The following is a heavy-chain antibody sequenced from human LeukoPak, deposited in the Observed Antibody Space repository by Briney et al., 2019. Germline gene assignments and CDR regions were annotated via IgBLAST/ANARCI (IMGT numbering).Heavy chain of an antibody. V-gene: IGHV4-38-2*02. CDR1: GYSISSGYY. CDR2: IYHSGST. Sequence: PSETLSLTCTVSGYSISSGYYWGWIRQPPGKGLEWIGSIYHSGSTYYNPSLKSRVTISVDTSKNQFSLKLSSVTAADTAVYYCAIRGYSGYDSPYSSGWYVVDYWGQGTLVTVSS. J-gene: IGHJ4*02. CDR3: AIRGYSGYDSPYSSGWYVVDY. D-gene: IGHD5-12*01.